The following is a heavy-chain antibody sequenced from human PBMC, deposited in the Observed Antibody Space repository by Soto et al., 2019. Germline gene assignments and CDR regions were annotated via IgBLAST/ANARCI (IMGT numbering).Heavy chain of an antibody. CDR3: ARTSWIQLWLRD. D-gene: IGHD5-18*01. CDR2: ISYDGSNK. CDR1: GFTFSSYA. V-gene: IGHV3-30-3*01. Sequence: PGGSLRLSCAASGFTFSSYAMHWVRQAPGKGLEWVAVISYDGSNKYYADSVKGRLTISRDNSKNTLYLQMNSLRAEDTAVYYCARTSWIQLWLRDWGQGTLVTVSS. J-gene: IGHJ4*02.